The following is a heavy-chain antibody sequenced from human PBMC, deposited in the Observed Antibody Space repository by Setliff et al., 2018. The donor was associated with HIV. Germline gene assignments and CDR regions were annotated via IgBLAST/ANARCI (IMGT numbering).Heavy chain of an antibody. CDR1: GFTSSGSA. D-gene: IGHD3-10*01. CDR3: TRRLIDTYYYESGTYPSMDV. V-gene: IGHV3-73*01. Sequence: GESLKISCAASGFTSSGSAIHWVRQAPGRGLEWVGRIRSKDNSYATTYPASLKGRFTISRDDSKNTAYLQMYSLKTEDTAVYYCTRRLIDTYYYESGTYPSMDVWGKGTTVTVSS. J-gene: IGHJ6*03. CDR2: IRSKDNSYAT.